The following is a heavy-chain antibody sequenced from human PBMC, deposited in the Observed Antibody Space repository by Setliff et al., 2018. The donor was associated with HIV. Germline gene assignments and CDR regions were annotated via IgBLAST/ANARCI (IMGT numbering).Heavy chain of an antibody. V-gene: IGHV3-7*01. CDR3: ARVVATSDY. J-gene: IGHJ4*02. Sequence: QTGGSLRLSCVASRFTFSSYSMNWVRQAPGKGLEWVASINEDGSEKNYVDSVKGRFNISRDNAKNSLFLQVNSLRAEDTAVYYCARVVATSDYWGQGTLVTVSS. CDR2: INEDGSEK. D-gene: IGHD5-12*01. CDR1: RFTFSSYS.